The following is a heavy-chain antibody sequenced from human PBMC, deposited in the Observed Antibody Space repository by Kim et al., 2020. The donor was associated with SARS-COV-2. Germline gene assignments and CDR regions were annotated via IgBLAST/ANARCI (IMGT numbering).Heavy chain of an antibody. CDR3: TKDQSTYCGGVWSYGY. J-gene: IGHJ4*02. D-gene: IGHD2-21*02. Sequence: GGSLRLSCAASGFTFSTFSMYWVRQAPGKGLEWVSGISGSGVSTNYADSVEGRFTISRDNSKNILYLQMNSLRAEDTAVYFCTKDQSTYCGGVWSYGYGGQRSLVTVSS. CDR2: ISGSGVST. CDR1: GFTFSTFS. V-gene: IGHV3-23*01.